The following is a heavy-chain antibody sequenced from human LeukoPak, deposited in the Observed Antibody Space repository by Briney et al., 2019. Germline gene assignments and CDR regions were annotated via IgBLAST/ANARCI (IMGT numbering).Heavy chain of an antibody. D-gene: IGHD3-3*01. Sequence: GSLRLSCAASGFIFSDYYMSWIRQAPGKGLEWVSSISSSSSYIYYADSVKGRFTISRDNAKNSLYLQMNSLRAEDTAVYYCASYITIFGVVTVDAFDIWGQGTMVTVSS. CDR1: GFIFSDYY. CDR3: ASYITIFGVVTVDAFDI. V-gene: IGHV3-11*06. J-gene: IGHJ3*02. CDR2: ISSSSSYI.